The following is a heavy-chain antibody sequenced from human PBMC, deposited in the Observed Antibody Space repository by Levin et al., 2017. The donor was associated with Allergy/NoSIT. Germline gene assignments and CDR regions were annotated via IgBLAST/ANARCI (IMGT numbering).Heavy chain of an antibody. Sequence: SQTLSLTCTVSGGSISSSSYYWGWIRQPPGKGLEWIGSIYYSGSTYYNPSLKSRVTISVDTSKNQFSLKLSSVTAADTAVYYCAVTPLVVYAYFDYWGQGTLVTVSS. D-gene: IGHD2-8*02. J-gene: IGHJ4*02. CDR1: GGSISSSSYY. CDR2: IYYSGST. CDR3: AVTPLVVYAYFDY. V-gene: IGHV4-39*01.